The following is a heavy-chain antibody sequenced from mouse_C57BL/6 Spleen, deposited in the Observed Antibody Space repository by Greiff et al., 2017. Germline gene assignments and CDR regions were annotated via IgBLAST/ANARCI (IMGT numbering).Heavy chain of an antibody. CDR2: IHPNSGST. V-gene: IGHV1-64*01. CDR1: GYTFTSYW. CDR3: ARGDGYYSAMDY. J-gene: IGHJ4*01. D-gene: IGHD2-2*01. Sequence: QVQLQQPGAELVKPGASVKLSCKASGYTFTSYWMHWVKQRPGQGLEWIGMIHPNSGSTNYNEKFKSKATLTVDKSSSTAYMQHSSLPSEDSAVYYCARGDGYYSAMDYWGQGTSVTVSS.